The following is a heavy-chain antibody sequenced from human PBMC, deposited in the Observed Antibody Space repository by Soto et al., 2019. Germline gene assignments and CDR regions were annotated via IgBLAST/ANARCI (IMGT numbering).Heavy chain of an antibody. CDR2: IRSKANSYAT. J-gene: IGHJ3*02. D-gene: IGHD4-17*01. V-gene: IGHV3-73*02. CDR1: GFTFSGSA. Sequence: EVQLVESGGGLVQPGGSLKLSCAASGFTFSGSAMHWVRQASGKGLEWVGRIRSKANSYATAYAASVKGRFTISRDDSKNTAYLQMNSLKTEDTAVYYCTRHSYGDYVLRDAFDIWGQGTMVTVSS. CDR3: TRHSYGDYVLRDAFDI.